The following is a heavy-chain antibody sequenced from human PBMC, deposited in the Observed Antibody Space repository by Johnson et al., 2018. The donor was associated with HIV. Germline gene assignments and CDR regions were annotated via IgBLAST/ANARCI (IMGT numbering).Heavy chain of an antibody. Sequence: QVQLVESGGGVVRPGGSLRLSCAASGFTFDDYGMSWVRQAPGKGLEWVSFIRYDGSNKYYADSVKGRFTISRDNSKNTLYLQMNSLRAEDTAVYYCARAPGFSRAFDIWGQGTMVTVSS. CDR2: IRYDGSNK. CDR3: ARAPGFSRAFDI. J-gene: IGHJ3*02. D-gene: IGHD3-10*01. V-gene: IGHV3-30*02. CDR1: GFTFDDYG.